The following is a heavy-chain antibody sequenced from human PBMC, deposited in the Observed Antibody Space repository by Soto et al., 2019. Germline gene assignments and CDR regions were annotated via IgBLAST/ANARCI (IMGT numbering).Heavy chain of an antibody. J-gene: IGHJ4*02. CDR3: AHAYGGRSLY. V-gene: IGHV2-5*02. Sequence: QITLKESGPTLVKPTQTLTLTCTFSGFSLTTDRVGVGWIRQPPGEALEWLAVIYWDDSKTYRPSLESTLTITNDPSKNQVALTMTNMDSLATATYYCAHAYGGRSLYWGQGTLVTVSS. CDR1: GFSLTTDRVG. D-gene: IGHD1-26*01. CDR2: IYWDDSK.